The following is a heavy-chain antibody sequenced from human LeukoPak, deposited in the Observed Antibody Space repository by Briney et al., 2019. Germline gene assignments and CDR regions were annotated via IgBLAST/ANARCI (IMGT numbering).Heavy chain of an antibody. Sequence: GGSLRLSCAASGFTVSSNYMSWVRQAPGKGLEGVSVIYSGGSTYYADSVKGRFTISRDNSKNTLYLQMNSLRAEDTAVYYCAREAIWGSYRYTGSYWGQGTLVTVSS. J-gene: IGHJ4*02. CDR1: GFTVSSNY. CDR2: IYSGGST. D-gene: IGHD3-16*02. CDR3: AREAIWGSYRYTGSY. V-gene: IGHV3-66*01.